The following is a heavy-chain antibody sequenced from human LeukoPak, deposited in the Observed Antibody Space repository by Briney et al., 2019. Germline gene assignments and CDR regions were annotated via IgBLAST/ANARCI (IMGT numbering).Heavy chain of an antibody. Sequence: GASVKVSCKASGGTFSSYSIGWVRQAPGQGLEWLGMIIPILGIVNYAQKFQGRVTITADKSTSTAYMELSSLRSEDTAVYYCARALYDSSAYTNWFDPWGQGTLVTVSS. J-gene: IGHJ5*02. D-gene: IGHD3-22*01. CDR2: IIPILGIV. CDR1: GGTFSSYS. V-gene: IGHV1-69*02. CDR3: ARALYDSSAYTNWFDP.